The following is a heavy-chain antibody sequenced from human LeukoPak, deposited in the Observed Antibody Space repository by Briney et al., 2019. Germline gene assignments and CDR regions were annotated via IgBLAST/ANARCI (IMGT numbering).Heavy chain of an antibody. D-gene: IGHD3-22*01. CDR2: IYPGDSDT. Sequence: GASLQISCKGSGYSFTSYWIGWVRQLPGKGLEWMGIIYPGDSDTRYSPSFQGQVTISADKSISTAYLQWSSLKASDTAMYYCARRRKSRYYYDSSGYPDAFDIWGQGTMVTVSS. J-gene: IGHJ3*02. CDR3: ARRRKSRYYYDSSGYPDAFDI. V-gene: IGHV5-51*01. CDR1: GYSFTSYW.